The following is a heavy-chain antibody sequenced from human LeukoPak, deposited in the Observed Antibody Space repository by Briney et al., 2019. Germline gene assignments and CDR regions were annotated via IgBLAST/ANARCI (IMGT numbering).Heavy chain of an antibody. V-gene: IGHV3-7*01. D-gene: IGHD6-13*01. CDR2: IKEDGSEK. Sequence: GGSLRLSCAASGFTFSRYWMSWVRQAPGKGLEWVANIKEDGSEKYYVDSVKGRFTISRDNAKNSLYLQMNSLRVEDTAVYYCARIPNSSSWSPNDYWGQGTLVTVSS. CDR1: GFTFSRYW. J-gene: IGHJ4*02. CDR3: ARIPNSSSWSPNDY.